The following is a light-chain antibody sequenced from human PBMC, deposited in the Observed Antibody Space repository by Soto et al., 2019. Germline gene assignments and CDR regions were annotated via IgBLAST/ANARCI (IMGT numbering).Light chain of an antibody. J-gene: IGKJ2*01. V-gene: IGKV3-15*01. CDR2: GAS. CDR3: QQHHNWPYT. CDR1: QSVSTN. Sequence: EIVMTQSPDTLSVSPGERATLSCRASQSVSTNLAWYQQKPGQAPRLLIYGASTRATGIPARFSGSGSGTEFTLNISSLQSEDLAGDHCQQHHNWPYTFGQGTKLEIK.